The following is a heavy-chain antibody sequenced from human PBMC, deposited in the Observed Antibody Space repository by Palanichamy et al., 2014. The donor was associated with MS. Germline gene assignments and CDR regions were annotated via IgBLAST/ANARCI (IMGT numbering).Heavy chain of an antibody. J-gene: IGHJ4*02. CDR1: GGSFSGFF. CDR3: ATGGGSEGYNYENDY. Sequence: QVQLQQWGAGLLKPSETLSLTCAVYGGSFSGFFWAWIRQPPGKGLEWIGEINHSGNTNYNPSLKSRVTISVDTSKNQFSLKLSSVTAADTAVYFCATGGGSEGYNYENDYWGQGILVTVSS. D-gene: IGHD5-18*01. V-gene: IGHV4-34*01. CDR2: INHSGNT.